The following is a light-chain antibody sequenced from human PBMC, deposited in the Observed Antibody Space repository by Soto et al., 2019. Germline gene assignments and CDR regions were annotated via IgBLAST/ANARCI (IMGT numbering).Light chain of an antibody. V-gene: IGKV1-39*01. CDR2: AAS. J-gene: IGKJ5*01. Sequence: DIQMTQSPSSLSASLGDRVAMACGASQSISSYLNWYQQKPGKAPKVLIYAASNLQSGVPSRFSGSGSGIDFALTISSLQPEDFATYYCQQGYSTPITFGQGTRLEIK. CDR1: QSISSY. CDR3: QQGYSTPIT.